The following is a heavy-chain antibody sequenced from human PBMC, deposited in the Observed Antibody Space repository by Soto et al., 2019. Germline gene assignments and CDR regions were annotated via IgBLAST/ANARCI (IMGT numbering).Heavy chain of an antibody. CDR1: GFTFSSFG. CDR3: ARDGSFYRPWRGYYPSRNGMDV. D-gene: IGHD3-3*01. Sequence: QVQVVESGGGVVQPGRSLRLSCAASGFTFSSFGMHWVRQAPGKGLEWVSLIWYDGSKKSYGDSVKGRFTISRDNSRNTVVLAMERLRADDTAVYFCARDGSFYRPWRGYYPSRNGMDVWGQGTTVTVSS. V-gene: IGHV3-33*01. CDR2: IWYDGSKK. J-gene: IGHJ6*02.